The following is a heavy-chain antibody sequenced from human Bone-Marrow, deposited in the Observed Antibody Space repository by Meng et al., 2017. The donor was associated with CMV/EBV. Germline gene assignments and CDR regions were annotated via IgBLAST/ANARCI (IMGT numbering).Heavy chain of an antibody. V-gene: IGHV4-61*01. Sequence: SETLSLTCTVSGGSVSTGTYYWTWIRQPPGKGLEWIGYISYSGSTNYNPSLKSRVSISVDTSKNQFSLKLNSVTAADTAVYYCARDVWGDIVVVPAAIGGSWGQGTLVTVSS. CDR1: GGSVSTGTYY. J-gene: IGHJ5*02. D-gene: IGHD2-2*01. CDR3: ARDVWGDIVVVPAAIGGS. CDR2: ISYSGST.